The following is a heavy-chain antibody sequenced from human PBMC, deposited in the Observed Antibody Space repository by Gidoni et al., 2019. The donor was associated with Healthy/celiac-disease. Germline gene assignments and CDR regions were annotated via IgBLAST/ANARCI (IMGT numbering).Heavy chain of an antibody. V-gene: IGHV4-4*02. Sequence: LTCAVSGGSISSSNWWSWVRQPPGKGLEWMGEIYHSGSTNYNPSLKSRVTISVDKSKNQFSLKLSSVTAADTAVYYCARGIGYCSGGSCYSPPHFDYWGQGTLVTVSS. J-gene: IGHJ4*02. CDR1: GGSISSSNW. CDR2: IYHSGST. D-gene: IGHD2-15*01. CDR3: ARGIGYCSGGSCYSPPHFDY.